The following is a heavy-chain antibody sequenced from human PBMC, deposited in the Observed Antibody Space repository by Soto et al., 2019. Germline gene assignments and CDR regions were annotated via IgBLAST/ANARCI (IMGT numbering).Heavy chain of an antibody. CDR3: ARVRTYYYGSGSRHFDY. V-gene: IGHV3-30-3*01. CDR2: ISYDGSNK. D-gene: IGHD3-10*01. J-gene: IGHJ4*02. CDR1: GFTFSSYA. Sequence: PGGSLRLSCAASGFTFSSYAMHWVRQAPGKGLEWVAVISYDGSNKYYADSVKGRFTISRDNSKNTLYPQMNSLRAEDTAVYYCARVRTYYYGSGSRHFDYWGQGTLVTVSS.